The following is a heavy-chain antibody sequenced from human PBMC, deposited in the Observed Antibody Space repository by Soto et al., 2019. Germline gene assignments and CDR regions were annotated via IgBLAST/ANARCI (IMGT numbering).Heavy chain of an antibody. V-gene: IGHV3-11*06. J-gene: IGHJ4*02. Sequence: PGGSLRLSCAGSGFTFSDYFITWIRQAPGKGLEWISYINNDATYRKYADSVKGRFTVSRDNAKNSVFLQMNSLRPEDTALYYCGKGDTIFGVVDDWGPGTLVTVSS. D-gene: IGHD3-3*01. CDR2: INNDATYR. CDR3: GKGDTIFGVVDD. CDR1: GFTFSDYF.